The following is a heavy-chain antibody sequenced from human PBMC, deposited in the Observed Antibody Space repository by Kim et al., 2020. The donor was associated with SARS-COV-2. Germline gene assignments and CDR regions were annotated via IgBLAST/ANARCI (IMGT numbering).Heavy chain of an antibody. V-gene: IGHV4-39*01. J-gene: IGHJ4*02. D-gene: IGHD3-16*01. CDR2: T. CDR3: ARQPSLGGYFDY. Sequence: THYNPSLRSRVTISVDTSKNQFSLKLSSVTAADTAVYFCARQPSLGGYFDYWGQGTLVTVSS.